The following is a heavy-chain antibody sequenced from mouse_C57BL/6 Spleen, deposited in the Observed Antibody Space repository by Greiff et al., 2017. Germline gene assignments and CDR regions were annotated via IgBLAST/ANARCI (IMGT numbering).Heavy chain of an antibody. V-gene: IGHV1-82*01. CDR2: IYPGDGDT. CDR3: ARWFYDYASMDY. Sequence: VQLVESGPELVKPGASVKISCKASGYAFSSSWMNWVKQRPGKGLEWIGRIYPGDGDTNYNGKFKGKATLTADKSSSTASMQLSSLTSEDSAVDFCARWFYDYASMDYWGQGTSVTVSS. D-gene: IGHD2-4*01. J-gene: IGHJ4*01. CDR1: GYAFSSSW.